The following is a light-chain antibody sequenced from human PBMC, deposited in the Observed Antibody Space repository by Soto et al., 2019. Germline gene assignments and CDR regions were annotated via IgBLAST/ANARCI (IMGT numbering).Light chain of an antibody. V-gene: IGKV1-39*01. J-gene: IGKJ2*01. Sequence: DLQMTQSPSSLSASVGDRVTITSRASQSISSYLNWYQQKPGKAPKILIYTASSLQSGVQSRFSGSRSGTDFSLTISSLQREDFATYYYQQSYSTPAFGPGTKLEIK. CDR1: QSISSY. CDR3: QQSYSTPA. CDR2: TAS.